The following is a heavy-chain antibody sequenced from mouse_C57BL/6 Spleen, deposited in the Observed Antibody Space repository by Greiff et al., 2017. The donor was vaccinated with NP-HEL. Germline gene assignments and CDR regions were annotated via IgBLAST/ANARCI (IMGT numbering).Heavy chain of an antibody. CDR1: GYTFTSYW. D-gene: IGHD2-14*01. J-gene: IGHJ2*01. CDR3: ARSGYSKGY. V-gene: IGHV1-61*01. CDR2: IYPSDSET. Sequence: VQLQQPGAELVRPGSSVKLSCKASGYTFTSYWMDWVKQRPGQGLEWIGNIYPSDSETHYNQKFKDKATLTEDKSSSTAYMQLSSLTSEDSAVYYCARSGYSKGYWGQGTTLTVSS.